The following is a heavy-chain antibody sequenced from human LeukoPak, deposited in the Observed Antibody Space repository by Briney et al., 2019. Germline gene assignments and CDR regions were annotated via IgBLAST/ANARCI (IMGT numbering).Heavy chain of an antibody. V-gene: IGHV4-4*09. CDR3: ARHGDVFDAFDI. CDR1: GGSISNYY. CDR2: IHASGST. J-gene: IGHJ3*02. Sequence: SETLSLTCTVSGGSISNYYWSWIRQPPGKGLEWIGYIHASGSTNYNPSLKSRVTISVDTSKSHFSLRLNSVTAADTAVYYCARHGDVFDAFDIWGQGTMVTVSS. D-gene: IGHD2-21*02.